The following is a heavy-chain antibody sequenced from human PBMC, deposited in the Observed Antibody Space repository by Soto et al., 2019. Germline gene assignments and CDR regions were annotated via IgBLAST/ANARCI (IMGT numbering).Heavy chain of an antibody. J-gene: IGHJ3*01. CDR1: GFTFSDYA. CDR2: IRGSGVGT. Sequence: EVQLLESGEPGGSLRVSCVASGFTFSDYAMTWVRQGPGKGLEWVSSIRGSGVGTTYADSVRGRFTILRDNSKNTLYLQMNSLRAEDTAVYYCSRHPNGDYVGAFDGWGQGTMVTVS. D-gene: IGHD4-17*01. CDR3: SRHPNGDYVGAFDG. V-gene: IGHV3-23*01.